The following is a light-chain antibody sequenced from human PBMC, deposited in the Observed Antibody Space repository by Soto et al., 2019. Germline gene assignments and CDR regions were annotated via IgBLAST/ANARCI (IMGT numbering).Light chain of an antibody. CDR2: KAS. V-gene: IGKV1-5*03. Sequence: DFPMPPSPSTLSASVGDRVTITCRASQSINSWLAWYQQKPGKAPNLIISKASTLESGVPARLIGGGSGTEYTLNISSLQPDDFATYYCQQYDTYWTFGQWTKVEIK. CDR3: QQYDTYWT. J-gene: IGKJ1*01. CDR1: QSINSW.